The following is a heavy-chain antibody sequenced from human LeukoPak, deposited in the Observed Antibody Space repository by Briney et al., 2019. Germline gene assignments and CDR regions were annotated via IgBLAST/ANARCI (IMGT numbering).Heavy chain of an antibody. CDR3: ARHSSSVPYYYRGLDV. V-gene: IGHV3-53*01. J-gene: IGHJ6*02. CDR1: GFSVSSSY. CDR2: IYSDSNT. D-gene: IGHD6-6*01. Sequence: GGSLRLSCAASGFSVSSSYMSWVRQAPGRGLEWVSVIYSDSNTYYADSVKGRFTISRDNSKNTLYLQMNSLRAEDTAVYHCARHSSSVPYYYRGLDVWGQGTTVTVSS.